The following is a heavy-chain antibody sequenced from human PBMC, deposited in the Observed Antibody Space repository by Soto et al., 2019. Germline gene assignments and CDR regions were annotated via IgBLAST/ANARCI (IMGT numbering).Heavy chain of an antibody. CDR3: ARSRPMDYDSSGLGYFDY. J-gene: IGHJ4*02. Sequence: QVQLVQSGAEVKKPGSSVKVSCKASGGTFSSYAISWVRQAPGQGLEWMGGIIPIFGTANYAQEFQGRVTSTADESTSTAYMELRSLRSEDTALYYCARSRPMDYDSSGLGYFDYWGQGTLVSMSS. CDR1: GGTFSSYA. D-gene: IGHD3-22*01. CDR2: IIPIFGTA. V-gene: IGHV1-69*01.